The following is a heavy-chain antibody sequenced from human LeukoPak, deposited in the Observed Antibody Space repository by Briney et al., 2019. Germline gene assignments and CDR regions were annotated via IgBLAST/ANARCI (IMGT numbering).Heavy chain of an antibody. Sequence: PVTVSCKASGGTFSSYAISWVRQAPGQGLEWMGRITPIFGIANYAQKFQGRVTITADKSTSTAYMELSSLRSEDTAVYYCARGGENWFDPWGQGTLVTVSS. V-gene: IGHV1-69*04. D-gene: IGHD7-27*01. CDR2: ITPIFGIA. J-gene: IGHJ5*02. CDR3: ARGGENWFDP. CDR1: GGTFSSYA.